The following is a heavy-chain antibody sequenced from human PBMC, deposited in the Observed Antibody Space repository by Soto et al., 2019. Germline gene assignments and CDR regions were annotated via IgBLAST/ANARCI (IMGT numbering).Heavy chain of an antibody. J-gene: IGHJ4*02. CDR3: TSSSERGF. Sequence: QVQLVQSGAEVRKPGASVKVSCKTSGYTYTEYPIHWVRQAPGQGLEWMGWINVANGNAKHSQKFQGRVSMTRDTSASTGYMELSSLGSEDTAVYYCTSSSERGFWGQGTLVTVSS. V-gene: IGHV1-3*01. CDR2: INVANGNA. CDR1: GYTYTEYP.